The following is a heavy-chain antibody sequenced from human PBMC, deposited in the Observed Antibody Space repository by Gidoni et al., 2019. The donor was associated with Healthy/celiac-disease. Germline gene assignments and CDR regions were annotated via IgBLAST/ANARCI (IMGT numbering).Heavy chain of an antibody. V-gene: IGHV1-69*04. J-gene: IGHJ3*02. CDR1: GGPFSSYA. D-gene: IGHD3-10*01. Sequence: QVQLVQSGAEVKKPGSSVKVSCKASGGPFSSYAISWVRQAPGQGLEWMGRIIPILGIANYAQKFQGRVTITADKSTSTAYMELSSLRSEDTAVYYCAREVLDYYGSGSYYTAGAFDIWGQGTMVTVSS. CDR3: AREVLDYYGSGSYYTAGAFDI. CDR2: IIPILGIA.